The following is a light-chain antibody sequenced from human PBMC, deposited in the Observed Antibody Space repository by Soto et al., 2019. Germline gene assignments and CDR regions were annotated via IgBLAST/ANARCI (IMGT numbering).Light chain of an antibody. CDR2: GNT. CDR3: LSFASSLSVV. Sequence: QSVLTQPPSVSVAPGQRVTISCTGSSSNIGAGYDVHWYQQLPGRAPKLLIYGNTNRTSGVPGRFSGSKAGTSASLAITGLQAEDEADYYCLSFASSLSVVFGGGTKLTVL. J-gene: IGLJ2*01. CDR1: SSNIGAGYD. V-gene: IGLV1-40*01.